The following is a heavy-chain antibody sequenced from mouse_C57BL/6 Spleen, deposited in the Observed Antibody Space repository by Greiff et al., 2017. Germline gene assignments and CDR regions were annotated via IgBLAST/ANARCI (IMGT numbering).Heavy chain of an antibody. CDR2: INPNYGTT. V-gene: IGHV1-39*01. J-gene: IGHJ4*01. CDR1: GYSFTDYN. CDR3: ARRRNYAMDC. Sequence: EVQLQQSGPELVKPGDSVKISCKASGYSFTDYNMNWVKQSNGKSLEWIGVINPNYGTTSYNQKFKGTATLTVDPSSSTSYMQLKRLTSEDSAVYYCARRRNYAMDCWGHGASVPVSS.